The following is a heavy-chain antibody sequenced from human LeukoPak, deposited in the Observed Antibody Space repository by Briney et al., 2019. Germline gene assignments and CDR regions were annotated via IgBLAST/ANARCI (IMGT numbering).Heavy chain of an antibody. CDR1: GGSITSYY. J-gene: IGHJ4*02. V-gene: IGHV4-59*08. CDR2: IYYTGST. Sequence: SETLSLTCNVSGGSITSYYWNWIRQPPGKGLEWLGYIYYTGSTNSNPSLRSRVTMSLDTSKNQFSLKLSSVTATDTARYYCAGSYFYDGNRYFDYWGQGALVTVSS. CDR3: AGSYFYDGNRYFDY. D-gene: IGHD3-22*01.